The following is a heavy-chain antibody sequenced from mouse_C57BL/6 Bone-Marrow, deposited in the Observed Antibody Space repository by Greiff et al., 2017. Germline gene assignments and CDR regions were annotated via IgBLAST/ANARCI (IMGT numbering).Heavy chain of an antibody. J-gene: IGHJ1*03. Sequence: VKLVESGPGLVQPSQSLSITCTVSGFSLTSYGVHWVRQSPGKGLEWLGVIWRGGSTDYNAAFMSRLSITKDNSTSQVFFKMNSLQADDTAIYYGAKRNYRNYVDWYFDVWGTGTTVTVAS. CDR2: IWRGGST. CDR3: AKRNYRNYVDWYFDV. V-gene: IGHV2-5*01. CDR1: GFSLTSYG. D-gene: IGHD2-5*01.